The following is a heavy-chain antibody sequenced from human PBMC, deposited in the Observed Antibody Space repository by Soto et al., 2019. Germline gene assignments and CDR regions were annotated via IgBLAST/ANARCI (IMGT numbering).Heavy chain of an antibody. CDR3: ARLVVVAPVANA. CDR1: GGSISYNSYY. Sequence: QLKLQESGPGLVKPSETLSLTCSVSGGSISYNSYYWGWIRQPPGKGLEWVGGIFYTGTTYYSTSLKDRVTISVDTSKNSFSLNLTSVTAADTAVYFCARLVVVAPVANAWGQGTLVTVSS. V-gene: IGHV4-39*02. CDR2: IFYTGTT. D-gene: IGHD2-2*01. J-gene: IGHJ5*02.